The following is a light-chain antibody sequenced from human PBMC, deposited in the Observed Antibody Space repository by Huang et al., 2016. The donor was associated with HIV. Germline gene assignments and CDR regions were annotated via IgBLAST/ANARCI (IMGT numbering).Light chain of an antibody. V-gene: IGKV1-9*01. CDR2: AAS. J-gene: IGKJ3*01. CDR1: QGISSY. CDR3: QQLNSYPEGFT. Sequence: IQLTQSPSSLSASVGDRVTITCRASQGISSYLAWYQQKPGKAPKLLSYAASTLQSGVPSRFSGSGSGTDFTLTISSLQPEDFATYYCQQLNSYPEGFTFGPGTKVDIK.